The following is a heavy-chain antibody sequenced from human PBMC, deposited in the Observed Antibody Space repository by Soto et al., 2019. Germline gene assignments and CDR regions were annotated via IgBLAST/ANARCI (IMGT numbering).Heavy chain of an antibody. CDR2: IHHTGST. J-gene: IGHJ4*02. Sequence: SETLSLTCAVSGDSISGGGYSWSWIRQPAGKGLEWIGYIHHTGSTYYNPSLNSRVTISIDRSKNQFSLNLTSVTAADTAVYYCARGLGFCISTSCYRYFDSWGQGTLVTVSS. V-gene: IGHV4-30-2*01. D-gene: IGHD2-2*01. CDR1: GDSISGGGYS. CDR3: ARGLGFCISTSCYRYFDS.